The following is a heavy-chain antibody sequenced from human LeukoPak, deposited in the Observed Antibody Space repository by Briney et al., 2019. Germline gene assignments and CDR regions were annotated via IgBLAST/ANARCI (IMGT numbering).Heavy chain of an antibody. CDR3: TRRHSSGSN. Sequence: GGSLRLSCAASGFTVSTNYISWVRQAPGKGLEWVSVIYSGGITYYADSVKGRFNISRDNSKNTLYLQMNSLRPEDTALYYCTRRHSSGSNWGQGTLVTASS. D-gene: IGHD6-19*01. J-gene: IGHJ4*02. CDR2: IYSGGIT. CDR1: GFTVSTNY. V-gene: IGHV3-66*02.